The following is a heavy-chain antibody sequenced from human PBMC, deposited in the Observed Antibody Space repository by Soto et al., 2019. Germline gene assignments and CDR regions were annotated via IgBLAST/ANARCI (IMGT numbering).Heavy chain of an antibody. CDR3: ARTDDRSGHYYDAFDI. Sequence: GGSLRLSCAASGFTFNRYSMNWVRQAPGKGLEWVSYISSSSSAIYYTDSVKGRFTISRDNAKNSLYLQMNSLRDEDTAVYYCARTDDRSGHYYDAFDIWGQGTVVTVSS. CDR2: ISSSSSAI. V-gene: IGHV3-48*02. J-gene: IGHJ3*02. CDR1: GFTFNRYS. D-gene: IGHD3-22*01.